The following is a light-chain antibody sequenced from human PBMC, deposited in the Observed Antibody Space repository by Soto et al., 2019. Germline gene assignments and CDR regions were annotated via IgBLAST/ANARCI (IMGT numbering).Light chain of an antibody. Sequence: QSALTQPASVSGSPGQSITISCTGTSSDVGGYDYVSWYQQHTGKVPKLMLYEVFRRPSGISDRFSGSKSGNTASLTISGLQAEDEADYYCCSYTTTSTFVFGGGTKLTVL. V-gene: IGLV2-14*03. CDR1: SSDVGGYDY. CDR2: EVF. J-gene: IGLJ2*01. CDR3: CSYTTTSTFV.